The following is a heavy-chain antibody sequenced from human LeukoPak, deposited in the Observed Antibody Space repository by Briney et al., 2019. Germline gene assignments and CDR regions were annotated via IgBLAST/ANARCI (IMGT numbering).Heavy chain of an antibody. V-gene: IGHV3-9*01. CDR2: ISWNSGSI. CDR1: GFTFDDYA. J-gene: IGHJ4*02. Sequence: PGRSLRLSCAASGFTFDDYAMHWVRHAPGKGLEWVSGISWNSGSIGYADSVKGRFTISRDNAKNSLYLQMNSLRAEDTAVYYCAGVRYYGSGSPANDYWGQGTLVTVSS. D-gene: IGHD3-10*01. CDR3: AGVRYYGSGSPANDY.